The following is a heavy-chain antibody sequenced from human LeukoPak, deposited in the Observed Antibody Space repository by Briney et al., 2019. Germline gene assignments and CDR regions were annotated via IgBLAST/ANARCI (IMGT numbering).Heavy chain of an antibody. CDR1: GGSISSYY. J-gene: IGHJ5*02. CDR2: IYTSGST. Sequence: SETLSLTCTVSGGSISSYYWSWIRQPAGKGLEWIGRIYTSGSTNYNPSLKSRVTISVDTSKNQFSLKLSSVTAADTAVYYCARGYRTSTVTWWFDPWGQGTLVTVSS. CDR3: ARGYRTSTVTWWFDP. V-gene: IGHV4-4*07. D-gene: IGHD4-11*01.